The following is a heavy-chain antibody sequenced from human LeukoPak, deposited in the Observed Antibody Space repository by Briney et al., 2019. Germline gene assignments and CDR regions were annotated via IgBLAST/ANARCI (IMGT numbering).Heavy chain of an antibody. J-gene: IGHJ3*02. D-gene: IGHD3-22*01. Sequence: GASVKVSCKASGYTFTGYYTHWVRQAPGQGLEWMGWINPNSGGTNYAQKFQGRVTMTRDTSISTAYMELSRLRSDDTAVYYCARVTRTMIVVVTHDAFDIWGQGTMVTVSS. CDR1: GYTFTGYY. V-gene: IGHV1-2*02. CDR3: ARVTRTMIVVVTHDAFDI. CDR2: INPNSGGT.